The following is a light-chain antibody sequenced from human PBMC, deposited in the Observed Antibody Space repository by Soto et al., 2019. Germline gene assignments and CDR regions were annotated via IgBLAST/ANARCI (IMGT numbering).Light chain of an antibody. CDR3: MQALQTRT. CDR1: QSLLHSNGYNY. J-gene: IGKJ1*01. Sequence: DIVMTQSPLSLPVTPGEPASISCRSSQSLLHSNGYNYLDWYLQKPGQSPQLLIYLGSYRASGVPDRFSGSGSGTDFTLKSSRVEAQDVGVYYCMQALQTRTFCHRTKLDSK. CDR2: LGS. V-gene: IGKV2-28*01.